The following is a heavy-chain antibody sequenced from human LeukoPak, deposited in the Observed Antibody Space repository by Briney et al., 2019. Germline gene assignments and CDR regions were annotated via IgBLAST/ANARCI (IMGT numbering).Heavy chain of an antibody. V-gene: IGHV4-39*07. CDR2: IFYTGKT. Sequence: SETLSLTCTVSGGSVYTSDYYWGWVRQPPGKGPEWIEDIFYTGKTNYNPSLKSRVSISIDTSKNQFSLKPTSVTAADTAVYYCARVFDSWGQGTLVSVSS. J-gene: IGHJ4*02. CDR3: ARVFDS. CDR1: GGSVYTSDYY.